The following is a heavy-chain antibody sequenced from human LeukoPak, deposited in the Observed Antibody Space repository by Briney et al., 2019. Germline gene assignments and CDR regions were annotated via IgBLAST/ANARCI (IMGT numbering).Heavy chain of an antibody. D-gene: IGHD6-6*01. V-gene: IGHV1-18*01. CDR2: ISAYNGNT. Sequence: GASVKVSCKASGYTFTSYGISWVRQAPGQGLEWMGWISAYNGNTNYAQKLQGRVTMTTDTSTSTAYMELRSLRSDDTAVYYCARGTYSSSTNNWFDPWGQGTLVTVSS. CDR3: ARGTYSSSTNNWFDP. CDR1: GYTFTSYG. J-gene: IGHJ5*02.